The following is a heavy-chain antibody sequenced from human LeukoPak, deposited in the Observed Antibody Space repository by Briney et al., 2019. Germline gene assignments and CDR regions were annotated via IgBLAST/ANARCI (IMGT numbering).Heavy chain of an antibody. CDR1: GYTFNNYG. J-gene: IGHJ4*02. CDR2: ISPQEGYT. D-gene: IGHD3-22*01. Sequence: RASVKVSCKASGYTFNNYGITWVRQAPGQGLEWMGWISPQEGYTHYPQNLQGRVTMTTDTSTSTVYMVLRSLTSDDTAVYYCARVGGTVVSHFDYWGQGTLVTVSS. CDR3: ARVGGTVVSHFDY. V-gene: IGHV1-18*01.